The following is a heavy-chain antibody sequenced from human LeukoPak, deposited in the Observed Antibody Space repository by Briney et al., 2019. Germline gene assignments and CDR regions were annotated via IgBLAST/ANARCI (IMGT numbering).Heavy chain of an antibody. J-gene: IGHJ5*02. CDR1: GGSISSYH. CDR2: IYYSGST. V-gene: IGHV4-59*12. Sequence: PSETLSLTCTVSGGSISSYHWSWIRQPPGKGLEWIGYIYYSGSTNYNPSLKSRVTISVDTSKNQFSLKLSSVTAADTAVYYCVRGRRDMVRGVIKPNWFDPWGQGTLVTVSS. CDR3: VRGRRDMVRGVIKPNWFDP. D-gene: IGHD3-10*01.